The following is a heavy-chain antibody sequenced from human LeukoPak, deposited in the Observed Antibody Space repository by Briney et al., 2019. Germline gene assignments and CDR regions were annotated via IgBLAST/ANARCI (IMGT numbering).Heavy chain of an antibody. CDR3: AREIRVTWSGYFDY. Sequence: ASVKVSCKASGYTFTSYYIHWVRQAPGQGLEWMGIINPNGGSTSCAQKFQDRVTMTRDTSTSTVYMELSSLRSEDTAVYYCAREIRVTWSGYFDYWGQGTLVTVSS. V-gene: IGHV1-46*01. CDR2: INPNGGST. CDR1: GYTFTSYY. J-gene: IGHJ4*02. D-gene: IGHD1-14*01.